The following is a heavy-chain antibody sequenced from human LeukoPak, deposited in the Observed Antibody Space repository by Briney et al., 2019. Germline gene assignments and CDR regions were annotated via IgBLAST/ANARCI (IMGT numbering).Heavy chain of an antibody. J-gene: IGHJ4*02. CDR1: GGSISSYF. CDR3: ARGRIAVAD. Sequence: PSETLSLTCTVSGGSISSYFWSWIRQPPGTGLEWIGEINHSGSTNYSPSLKSRVTISVDTSKNQFSLKLNSVTAADTAVYYCARGRIAVADWGQGTLVTVSS. D-gene: IGHD6-19*01. V-gene: IGHV4-34*01. CDR2: INHSGST.